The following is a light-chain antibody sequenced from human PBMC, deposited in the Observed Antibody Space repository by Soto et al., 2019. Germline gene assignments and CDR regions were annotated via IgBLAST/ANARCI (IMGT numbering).Light chain of an antibody. CDR3: SSYTSSSTLPYV. J-gene: IGLJ1*01. Sequence: QSALTQPASVSGSPGQSITISCTGTSRDVGSYNLVSWYQQHPGKAPKLMIYDVSNRPSGVSNRFSGSKSGNTASLTISGLQAEDEADYYCSSYTSSSTLPYVFGTGTKVTVL. V-gene: IGLV2-14*02. CDR1: SRDVGSYNL. CDR2: DVS.